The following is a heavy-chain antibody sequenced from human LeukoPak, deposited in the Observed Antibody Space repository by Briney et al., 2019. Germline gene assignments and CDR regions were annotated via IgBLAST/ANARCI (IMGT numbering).Heavy chain of an antibody. Sequence: SETLSLTCTVSGGSISSYYWSWIRQPPGKGLEWIGYIYYSGSTNYNPSLKSRVTISVDTSKNQFSLKLSSVTAADTAVYYRARLGQITMVRGQSYYYHSMDVWGQGTTVTVSS. V-gene: IGHV4-59*12. CDR2: IYYSGST. D-gene: IGHD3-10*01. J-gene: IGHJ6*02. CDR1: GGSISSYY. CDR3: ARLGQITMVRGQSYYYHSMDV.